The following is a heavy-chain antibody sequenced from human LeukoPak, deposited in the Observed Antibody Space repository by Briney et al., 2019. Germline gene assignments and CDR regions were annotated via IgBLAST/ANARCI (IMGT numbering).Heavy chain of an antibody. V-gene: IGHV1-18*01. J-gene: IGHJ3*02. Sequence: ASVKVSCKASGYTFTSYGISWVRQAPGQGLEWMGWISAYNGNTNYAQKLQDRVTMTTDTSTTTTYMEQRSLRSDDTAVYYCARDYPLRFFTTDLTYYDILTGYPLRAFDIWGQGTMVTVSS. CDR2: ISAYNGNT. D-gene: IGHD3-9*01. CDR3: ARDYPLRFFTTDLTYYDILTGYPLRAFDI. CDR1: GYTFTSYG.